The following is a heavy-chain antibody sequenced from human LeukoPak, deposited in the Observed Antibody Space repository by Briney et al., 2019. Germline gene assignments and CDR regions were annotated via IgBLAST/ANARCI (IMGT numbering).Heavy chain of an antibody. CDR1: GFTFDDYA. CDR3: AKSYSSSWYGAFDN. V-gene: IGHV3-9*03. D-gene: IGHD6-13*01. CDR2: ISWNSGSI. Sequence: PGRSLRLSCAASGFTFDDYAMHWVRQAPGKGLEWVSGISWNSGSIGYADSVKGRFTISRDNAKNSLYLQMNSLRAEDMALYYCAKSYSSSWYGAFDNWGQGTMVTVSS. J-gene: IGHJ3*02.